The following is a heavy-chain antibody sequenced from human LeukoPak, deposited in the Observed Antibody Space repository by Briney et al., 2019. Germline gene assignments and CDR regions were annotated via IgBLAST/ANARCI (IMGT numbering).Heavy chain of an antibody. CDR3: ARDVGGVAEEYDYVWGSYRYGDAFDI. CDR1: GFTFSSYS. CDR2: SSSSSSTI. Sequence: GGSLRLSCVASGFTFSSYSMNWVRQAPGKGLEWVSYSSSSSSTIYYADSVKGRFTISRDNAKNSLYLQMNSLRAEDTAVYYCARDVGGVAEEYDYVWGSYRYGDAFDIWGQGTMVTVSS. D-gene: IGHD3-16*02. J-gene: IGHJ3*02. V-gene: IGHV3-48*04.